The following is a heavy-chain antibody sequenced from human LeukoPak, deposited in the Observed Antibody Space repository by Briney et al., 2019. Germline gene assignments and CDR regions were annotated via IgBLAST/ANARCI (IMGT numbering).Heavy chain of an antibody. J-gene: IGHJ6*03. V-gene: IGHV3-43*02. CDR2: ISGDGGRT. CDR1: GFTFDVYA. D-gene: IGHD3-10*01. CDR3: AKSQCSSGGSCYYYYMDV. Sequence: GGSLRLSCAASGFTFDVYAMHWVRQAPGKGLEWVSLISGDGGRTYYADSVKGRFTISRDNSKNSLYLQMNSLRTEDTVLYYCAKSQCSSGGSCYYYYMDVWGKGTTVTVSS.